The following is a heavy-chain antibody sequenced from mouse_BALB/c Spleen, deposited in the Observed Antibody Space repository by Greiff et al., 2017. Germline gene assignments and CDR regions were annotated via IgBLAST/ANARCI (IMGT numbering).Heavy chain of an antibody. J-gene: IGHJ3*01. V-gene: IGHV1S81*02. Sequence: QVQLQQSGAELVKPGASVKLSYKASGYTFTSYWMHWVKQRPGQGLEWIGEINPSNGRTNYNEKFKSKATLTVDKSSSTAYMQLSSLTSEDSAVYYCARSLTGTGFAYWGQGTLVTVSA. D-gene: IGHD4-1*01. CDR3: ARSLTGTGFAY. CDR2: INPSNGRT. CDR1: GYTFTSYW.